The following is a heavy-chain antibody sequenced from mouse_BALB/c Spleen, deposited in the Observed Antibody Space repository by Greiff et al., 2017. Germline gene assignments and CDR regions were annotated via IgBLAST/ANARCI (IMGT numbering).Heavy chain of an antibody. V-gene: IGHV5-17*02. CDR3: ARSTTGRFDD. J-gene: IGHJ2*01. CDR2: ISSGSSTI. CDR1: GFTFSSFG. Sequence: DVKLVESGGGLVQPGGSRKLSCAASGFTFSSFGMHWVRQAPEKGLEWVAYISSGSSTIYYADTVKGRFTISRDNPKNTLFLQMTSLRSEDTAMYYCARSTTGRFDDWGQGTTLTVSS. D-gene: IGHD1-1*01.